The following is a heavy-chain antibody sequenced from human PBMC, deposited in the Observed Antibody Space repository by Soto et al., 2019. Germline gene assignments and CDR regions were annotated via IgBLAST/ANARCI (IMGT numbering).Heavy chain of an antibody. Sequence: SETLSLTCSVSGGSVSPYYWSWIRQPPGKGLEWIGYIYYSGSTNYNPSLKSRVTISVDTSKNQFSLELSSVTAADTAVYYCARHSGHEAFDIWGQGTMVTVSS. J-gene: IGHJ3*02. CDR3: ARHSGHEAFDI. CDR2: IYYSGST. V-gene: IGHV4-59*08. CDR1: GGSVSPYY. D-gene: IGHD5-12*01.